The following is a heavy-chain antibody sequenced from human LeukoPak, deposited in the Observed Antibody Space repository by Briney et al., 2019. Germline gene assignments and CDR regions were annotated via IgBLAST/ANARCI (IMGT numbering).Heavy chain of an antibody. CDR2: MSHDGSNI. CDR1: GFTFSNYA. CDR3: ARESFGDYYFDY. J-gene: IGHJ4*02. V-gene: IGHV3-30*14. Sequence: GGSLRLSCASSGFTFSNYALYWVRQAPGKGLEWVAGMSHDGSNIYYADPVKGRFTVSRDNSKNTLYLQMNSLRVEDTAVYSCARESFGDYYFDYWGQGTLVTVSS. D-gene: IGHD4-17*01.